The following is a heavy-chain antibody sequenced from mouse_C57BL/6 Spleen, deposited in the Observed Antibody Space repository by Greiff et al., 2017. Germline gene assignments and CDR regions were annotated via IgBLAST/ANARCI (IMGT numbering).Heavy chain of an antibody. J-gene: IGHJ3*01. CDR2: ILPGSGST. CDR3: ARLGSSYWCAY. CDR1: GYTFTGYW. Sequence: LVESGAELMKPGASVKLSCKATGYTFTGYWIEWVKQRPGHDLEWIGEILPGSGSTNYNETFMGKAPFTADTSSNTAYMQLSSLTTDDSANYYCARLGSSYWCAYWGQGTLVTVSA. D-gene: IGHD1-1*01. V-gene: IGHV1-9*01.